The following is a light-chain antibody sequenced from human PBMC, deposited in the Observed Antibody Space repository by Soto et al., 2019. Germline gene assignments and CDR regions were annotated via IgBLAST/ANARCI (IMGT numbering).Light chain of an antibody. CDR3: QQYNNRPPWT. J-gene: IGKJ1*01. Sequence: EIVMPQSPGTLSVSPGERATLSCRASQTIDTNLAWYQQKPGQAPRLLIFAASTRATGIPARFSGSGSGTEFSLTITSLQSEDFALYYCQQYNNRPPWTFGQGTKVDIK. CDR2: AAS. V-gene: IGKV3-15*01. CDR1: QTIDTN.